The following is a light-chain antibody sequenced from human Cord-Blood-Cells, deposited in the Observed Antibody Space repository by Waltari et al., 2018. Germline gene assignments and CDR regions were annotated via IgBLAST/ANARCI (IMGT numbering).Light chain of an antibody. CDR1: QSVSSSD. J-gene: IGKJ3*01. CDR3: QQYGSSCT. V-gene: IGKV3-20*01. Sequence: EIVLTQSPGTLSLSPGERATRSCRASQSVSSSDLAWYQQRPGQAPRLLIYGASSRATGIPDRFSGSGSGTDFTLTISRLETEDFAVYDCQQYGSSCTFGPGTKVDIK. CDR2: GAS.